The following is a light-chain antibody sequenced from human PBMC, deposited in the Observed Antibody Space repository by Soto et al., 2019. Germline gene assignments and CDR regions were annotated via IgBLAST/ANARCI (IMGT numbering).Light chain of an antibody. CDR3: QQRSNWPPFT. V-gene: IGKV3-11*01. CDR2: DAS. Sequence: ETVLTQSPATLSLSPGERATLSCRASQSVSSYLVWYQQKPGQAPRLLIYDASTRATGIPARFSGSGSGTDFTLTISSLEPEDFAVYYCQQRSNWPPFTFGPGTKVDIK. CDR1: QSVSSY. J-gene: IGKJ3*01.